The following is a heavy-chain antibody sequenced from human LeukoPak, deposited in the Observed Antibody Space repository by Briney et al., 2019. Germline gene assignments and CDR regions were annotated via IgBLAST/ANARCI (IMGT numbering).Heavy chain of an antibody. D-gene: IGHD3-22*01. J-gene: IGHJ6*02. CDR3: AREIRRYDSSGYYFPYYYGMDV. CDR1: GFTFSSYW. CDR2: ISSSSSYI. Sequence: GGSLRLSCAASGFTFSSYWMNWVRQAPGKGLEWVSSISSSSSYIYYADSVKGRFTISRDNAKNSLYLQMNSLRAEDTAVYYCAREIRRYDSSGYYFPYYYGMDVWGQGTTVTVSS. V-gene: IGHV3-21*01.